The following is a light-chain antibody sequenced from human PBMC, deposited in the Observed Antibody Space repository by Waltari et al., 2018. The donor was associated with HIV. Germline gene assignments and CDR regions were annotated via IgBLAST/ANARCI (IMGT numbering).Light chain of an antibody. CDR1: NIGSEA. Sequence: SFVLTQPPSVSEAPGNTARVTCVGSNIGSEAVHWYQQKPGQAPVLVIYDNNDRPSGIPERFSGSNSGNTATLTISRVGAGDEADYYCQVWDSSSDHVVFGGGTKLTVL. J-gene: IGLJ2*01. V-gene: IGLV3-21*04. CDR2: DNN. CDR3: QVWDSSSDHVV.